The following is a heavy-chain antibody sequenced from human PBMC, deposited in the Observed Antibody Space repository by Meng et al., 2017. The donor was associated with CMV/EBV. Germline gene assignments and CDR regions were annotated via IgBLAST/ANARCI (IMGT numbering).Heavy chain of an antibody. Sequence: QVQLQESGPGLLKTTQTLSLTCTVTGGAISSGDYYWSWIRQPPGKGLEWIGYIYYSGSTYYNPSLKSRVTISVDTSKNQFSLKLSSVTAADTAVYYCARVTSRVAGAFDYWGQGTLVTVSS. J-gene: IGHJ4*02. D-gene: IGHD1-14*01. V-gene: IGHV4-30-4*08. CDR2: IYYSGST. CDR1: GGAISSGDYY. CDR3: ARVTSRVAGAFDY.